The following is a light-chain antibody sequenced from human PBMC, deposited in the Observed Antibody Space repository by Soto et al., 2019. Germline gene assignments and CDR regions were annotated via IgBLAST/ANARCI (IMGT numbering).Light chain of an antibody. CDR1: SSDVGGYNY. V-gene: IGLV2-11*01. CDR3: CSWGGTYSFV. CDR2: DVT. J-gene: IGLJ1*01. Sequence: QSVRTQPRSVSGAPGQAFTISCTGTSSDVGGYNYVSWYQQYPGKAPELMIYDVTKRPSGVPDRFSGSKSGNTASLTISGLQADDEADYYCCSWGGTYSFVFGPGPKVTVL.